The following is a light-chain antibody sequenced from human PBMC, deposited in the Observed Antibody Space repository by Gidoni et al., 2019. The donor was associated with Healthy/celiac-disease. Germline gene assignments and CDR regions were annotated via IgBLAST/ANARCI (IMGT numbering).Light chain of an antibody. CDR3: CSYAGSSWV. V-gene: IGLV2-11*01. CDR1: SSDVGGYNY. J-gene: IGLJ3*02. Sequence: QAALTQPRLVSGPPGQSVTISCTGTSSDVGGYNYVSWYQQHPGKAPKLMIYDVSKRPSGVPDRFSGSKSGNTASLTISGLQAEDEADYYCCSYAGSSWVFGGGTKLTVL. CDR2: DVS.